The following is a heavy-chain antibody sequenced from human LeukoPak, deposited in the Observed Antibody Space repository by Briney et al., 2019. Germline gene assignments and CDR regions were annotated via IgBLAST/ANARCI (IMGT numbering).Heavy chain of an antibody. CDR2: INPNRGGT. CDR3: ARYYYDSSGYYWYFDY. J-gene: IGHJ4*02. D-gene: IGHD3-22*01. CDR1: GYTFTGYY. V-gene: IGHV1-2*06. Sequence: ASVKVSCKASGYTFTGYYMHWVRQAPGQGLEWMGRINPNRGGTNYAQKFQGRVTMTRDTSISTAYMELSRLRSDDTAVYYCARYYYDSSGYYWYFDYWGQGTLVTVSS.